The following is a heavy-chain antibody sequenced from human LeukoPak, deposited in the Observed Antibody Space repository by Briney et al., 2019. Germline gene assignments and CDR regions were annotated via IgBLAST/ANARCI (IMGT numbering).Heavy chain of an antibody. J-gene: IGHJ5*02. Sequence: PSETLSLTCTVSGGSISSSSYYWGWIRQPPGKGLEWIGSIYYSGSTYYNPSLKSRVTISVDTSKNQFSLKLSSVTAADTAVYYCARSGCGNWFDPWGQGTLVTVSS. CDR1: GGSISSSSYY. CDR2: IYYSGST. CDR3: ARSGCGNWFDP. V-gene: IGHV4-39*01. D-gene: IGHD1-26*01.